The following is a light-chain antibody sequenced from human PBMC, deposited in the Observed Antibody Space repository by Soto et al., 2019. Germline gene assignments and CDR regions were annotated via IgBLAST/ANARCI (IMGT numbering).Light chain of an antibody. CDR3: QEWDSTLDQWI. J-gene: IGLJ6*01. Sequence: SYELTQPPSVSVAPGQTATITCGGNNIGSKSVHWYQQRPGQAPVSVVYDDRDRPSGIPDRFSGSNSGNTATLTISRVEVGDEAEYHCQEWDSTLDQWIFGRGTKVTVL. V-gene: IGLV3-21*02. CDR2: DDR. CDR1: NIGSKS.